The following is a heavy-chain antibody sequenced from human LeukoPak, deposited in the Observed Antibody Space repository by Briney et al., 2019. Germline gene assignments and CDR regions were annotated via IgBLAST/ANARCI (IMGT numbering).Heavy chain of an antibody. D-gene: IGHD3-10*01. J-gene: IGHJ4*02. CDR3: AREAGDGSGRYDY. Sequence: GGSLRLSCAASGFTFPNAWMSWVRQAPGKGLEWISYITTSGGAKNYADSVKGRFTISRDNAENSLYLQMSSLRAEDTAVYYCAREAGDGSGRYDYWGQGILATVSS. CDR2: ITTSGGAK. V-gene: IGHV3-48*01. CDR1: GFTFPNAW.